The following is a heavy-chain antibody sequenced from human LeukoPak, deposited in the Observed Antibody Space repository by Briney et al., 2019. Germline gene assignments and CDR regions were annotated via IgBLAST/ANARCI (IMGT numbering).Heavy chain of an antibody. CDR2: FDPEDGET. CDR3: ATGSAGNLYYYYYMDV. J-gene: IGHJ6*03. CDR1: GYILTELS. V-gene: IGHV1-24*01. D-gene: IGHD1-14*01. Sequence: ASVTVSCTVSGYILTELSMHWVRQAPGKGLEWMGGFDPEDGETIYAQKFQGRVTMTEDTSTDTAYMELSSLRSEDTAVYYCATGSAGNLYYYYYMDVWGKGTTVTVSS.